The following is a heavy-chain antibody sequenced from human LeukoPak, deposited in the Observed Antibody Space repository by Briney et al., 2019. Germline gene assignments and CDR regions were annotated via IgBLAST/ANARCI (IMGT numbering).Heavy chain of an antibody. V-gene: IGHV1-3*03. CDR2: INDGNGNT. CDR3: ARGDAMVRGVPGSFDY. J-gene: IGHJ4*02. CDR1: GYTFTSYA. Sequence: ASVKVSCKASGYTFTSYAMHWVRQAPGQRLEWMGWINDGNGNTKYSQEFQGRVTITRDTSASTAYMELSSLRSEDTAVYYCARGDAMVRGVPGSFDYWGQGTLVTVSS. D-gene: IGHD3-10*01.